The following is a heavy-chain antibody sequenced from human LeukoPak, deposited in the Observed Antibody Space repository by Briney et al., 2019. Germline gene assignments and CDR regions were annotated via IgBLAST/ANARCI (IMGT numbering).Heavy chain of an antibody. CDR1: GGSMSSYY. CDR2: IYYSGST. CDR3: ARPLYSSGWYALDY. V-gene: IGHV4-59*01. Sequence: PSETLSLTCTVSGGSMSSYYWSWIRQPPGKGLEWIGYIYYSGSTNYNPSLKSRVTISVDTSKNQSSLKLSSVTAADTAVYYCARPLYSSGWYALDYWGQGTLVTVSS. D-gene: IGHD6-19*01. J-gene: IGHJ4*02.